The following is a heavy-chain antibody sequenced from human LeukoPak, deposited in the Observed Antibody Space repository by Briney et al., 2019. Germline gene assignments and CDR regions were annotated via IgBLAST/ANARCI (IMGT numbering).Heavy chain of an antibody. CDR2: ISWNSGSI. D-gene: IGHD4-11*01. J-gene: IGHJ2*01. Sequence: GGSLRLSCAASGFTFDDYAMHWVRQAPGKGLEWVSGISWNSGSIGYADSVKGRFTISRDNAKNSLYLQMNSLRAEDTALYYCAKGGGDYSNFEERWYFDLWGRGTLATVSS. V-gene: IGHV3-9*01. CDR3: AKGGGDYSNFEERWYFDL. CDR1: GFTFDDYA.